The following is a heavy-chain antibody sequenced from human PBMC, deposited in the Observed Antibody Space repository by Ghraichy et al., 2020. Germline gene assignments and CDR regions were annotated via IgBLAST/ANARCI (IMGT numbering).Heavy chain of an antibody. Sequence: GESLNISCAASGFTFSSYSMNWVRQAPGKGLEWVSSISSSSSYIYYADSVKGRFTISRDNAKNSLYLQMNSLRAEDTAVYYCARDVPGYSSSWYARGRYFDYWGQGTLVTVSS. CDR2: ISSSSSYI. CDR3: ARDVPGYSSSWYARGRYFDY. J-gene: IGHJ4*02. V-gene: IGHV3-21*01. CDR1: GFTFSSYS. D-gene: IGHD6-13*01.